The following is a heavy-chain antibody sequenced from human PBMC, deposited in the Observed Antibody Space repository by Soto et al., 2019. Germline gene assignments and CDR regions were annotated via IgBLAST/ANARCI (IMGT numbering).Heavy chain of an antibody. V-gene: IGHV1-69*02. J-gene: IGHJ4*02. CDR2: FNPILSMS. CDR1: GDTFSFYS. Sequence: QVQLVQSGAEVKKPGSSVKVSCKASGDTFSFYSINWVRQAPGLGLEWMGRFNPILSMSNSAQKFQGRVTLTADKSTSTAYMVLSSLRSEDTAMYYSATSYGSGSRAFDYWGQGALVTVSS. D-gene: IGHD3-10*01. CDR3: ATSYGSGSRAFDY.